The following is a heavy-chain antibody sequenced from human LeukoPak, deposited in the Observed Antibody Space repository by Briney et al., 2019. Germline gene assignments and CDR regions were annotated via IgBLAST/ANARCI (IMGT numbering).Heavy chain of an antibody. CDR1: GFTFSSYA. J-gene: IGHJ4*02. Sequence: GGSLRLSCAASGFTFSSYAMSWVRQAPGKGLEWVSAISGSGGSTYYADSVKGRFTISRDNSKNTLYLQMNSLRAEGTAVYYCTRELNGGVFDYWGQGTLVTVSS. CDR2: ISGSGGST. D-gene: IGHD2-8*01. V-gene: IGHV3-23*01. CDR3: TRELNGGVFDY.